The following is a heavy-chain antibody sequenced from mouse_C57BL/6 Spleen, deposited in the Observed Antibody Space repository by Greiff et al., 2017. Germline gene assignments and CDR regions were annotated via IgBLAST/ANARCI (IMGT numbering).Heavy chain of an antibody. V-gene: IGHV1-52*01. J-gene: IGHJ3*01. CDR1: GYTFTSYW. D-gene: IGHD2-2*01. CDR3: ARDGYGGGLSY. CDR2: IDPSDSET. Sequence: VKLQQPGAELVRPGSSVKLSCKASGYTFTSYWMHWVKQRPIQGLEWIGNIDPSDSETHYNQKFKDKATLTVDKSSSTAYMQLSSLTAEDAAVYYCARDGYGGGLSYWGQGTLVTVSA.